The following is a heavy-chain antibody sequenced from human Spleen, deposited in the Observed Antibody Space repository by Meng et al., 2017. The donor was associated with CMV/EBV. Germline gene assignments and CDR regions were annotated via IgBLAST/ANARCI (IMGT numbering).Heavy chain of an antibody. V-gene: IGHV3-7*02. Sequence: EVRVWESGGGLAQPGGSLRLSWSASGFTLRSDWMSWVRQAPGKGLEWVANIKQDGSEKYYVDSVKGRFTISRDNAKNSLYLQMNSLRAEDTAVYYCRVGGVGYGDYVFDYWGQGTLVTVSS. J-gene: IGHJ4*02. CDR1: GFTLRSDW. CDR3: RVGGVGYGDYVFDY. CDR2: IKQDGSEK. D-gene: IGHD4-17*01.